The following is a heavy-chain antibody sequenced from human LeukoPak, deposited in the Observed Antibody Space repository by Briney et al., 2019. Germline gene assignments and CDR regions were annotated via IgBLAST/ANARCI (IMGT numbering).Heavy chain of an antibody. J-gene: IGHJ4*02. Sequence: GGSLRLSCAASGFTFSSYAMSWVRQAPGKGLEWVSAISGSGGSTYYADSVKGRFTISRDNSKNTLYLQMNSLRAEDTALYYCAREGEQWLAASFDYWGQGTLVTVSS. V-gene: IGHV3-23*01. D-gene: IGHD6-19*01. CDR2: ISGSGGST. CDR3: AREGEQWLAASFDY. CDR1: GFTFSSYA.